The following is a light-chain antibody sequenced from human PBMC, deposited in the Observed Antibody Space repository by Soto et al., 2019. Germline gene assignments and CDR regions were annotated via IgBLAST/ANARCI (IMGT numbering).Light chain of an antibody. CDR3: AAWDDSLNGVV. V-gene: IGLV1-44*01. CDR2: SNN. Sequence: QSVLTQPPSASGTPGQRVTISCSGSSSNIGSNTVNWYQQLPGTAPKLLIYSNNQLPSGVTDRFSGYKSGTSASLAISGLQSEDEADYYCAAWDDSLNGVVFGGGTKLTVL. CDR1: SSNIGSNT. J-gene: IGLJ2*01.